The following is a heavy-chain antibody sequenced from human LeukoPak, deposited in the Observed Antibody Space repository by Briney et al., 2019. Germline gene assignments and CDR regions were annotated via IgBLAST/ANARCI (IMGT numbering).Heavy chain of an antibody. D-gene: IGHD1-1*01. CDR1: GGSMNNYY. Sequence: SETLSLTCTVSGGSMNNYYWHWIRQPPGKGLEWVGYIYYSGTTNYNPSLKSRITMSVDTSKNQYSLKLTSVTAADTAVYYCARHLRWRGPFDISGQGAMVTVSS. V-gene: IGHV4-59*08. CDR2: IYYSGTT. CDR3: ARHLRWRGPFDI. J-gene: IGHJ3*02.